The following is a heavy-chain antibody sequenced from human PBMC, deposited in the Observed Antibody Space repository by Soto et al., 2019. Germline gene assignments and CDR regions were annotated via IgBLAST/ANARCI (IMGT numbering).Heavy chain of an antibody. CDR3: AKEAGAAAGTEYFDY. J-gene: IGHJ4*02. Sequence: ESVGGVVQPGRSLRLSCAASGFTFSSYGMHWVRQAPGKGLEWVAVISYDGSNKYYADSVKGRFTISRDNSKNTLYLQMNSLRDEDTAVYYCAKEAGAAAGTEYFDYWGQGTLVTVSS. D-gene: IGHD6-13*01. CDR2: ISYDGSNK. V-gene: IGHV3-30*18. CDR1: GFTFSSYG.